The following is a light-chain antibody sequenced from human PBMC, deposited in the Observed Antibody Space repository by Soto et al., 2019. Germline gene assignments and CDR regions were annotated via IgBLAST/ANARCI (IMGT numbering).Light chain of an antibody. CDR1: HIGGKS. CDR3: QVWDAGSDHVV. CDR2: DDA. Sequence: SYELTQPPSVSVAPGQTARITCGGDHIGGKSVHWYQQKPGQAPLLVVYDDADRPSGIPERFYGSNSDNTATLTIGRVEAGDEADYYCQVWDAGSDHVVFGGGTQLTVL. J-gene: IGLJ2*01. V-gene: IGLV3-21*02.